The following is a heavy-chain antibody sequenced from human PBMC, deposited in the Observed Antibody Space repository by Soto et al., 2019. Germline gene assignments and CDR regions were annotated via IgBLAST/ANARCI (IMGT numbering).Heavy chain of an antibody. D-gene: IGHD1-26*01. Sequence: SSETLSLTCTVSGASINSGGYYWSWIRQLPGEGLEWIGYIYFSGSTYYNPSLESRVTISLDTSQNQFSLKLSSVTAADTAVYFRASGNAWEVLLAYWGQGTEVTSPQ. CDR3: ASGNAWEVLLAY. V-gene: IGHV4-31*03. CDR1: GASINSGGYY. CDR2: IYFSGST. J-gene: IGHJ4*02.